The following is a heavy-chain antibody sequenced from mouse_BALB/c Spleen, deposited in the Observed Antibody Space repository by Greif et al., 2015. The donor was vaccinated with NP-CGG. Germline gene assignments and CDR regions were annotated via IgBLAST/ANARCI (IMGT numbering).Heavy chain of an antibody. J-gene: IGHJ3*01. Sequence: VQLQESGAELVRPGTSVKVSCKASGYAFTNYLIEWVKQRPGQGLEWIGAINPGSGGTNYNEKFKGKATLTADKSSSTAYMQLSSLTSDDSAAYFCAREGDYGFAYWGQGTLVTVSA. CDR3: AREGDYGFAY. CDR2: INPGSGGT. D-gene: IGHD2-4*01. CDR1: GYAFTNYL. V-gene: IGHV1-54*01.